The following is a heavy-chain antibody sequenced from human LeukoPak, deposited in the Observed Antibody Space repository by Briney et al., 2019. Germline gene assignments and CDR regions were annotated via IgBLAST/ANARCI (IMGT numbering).Heavy chain of an antibody. Sequence: SETLSLTCTVSGGSISSYYWGWIRQPPGKGLEWIGSIYYSGSTYYNPSLKSRVTISVDTSKNQFSLKLGSVTAADTAVYYCARSHDYCSSTSCYLVFDPWGQGTLVTVSS. CDR3: ARSHDYCSSTSCYLVFDP. V-gene: IGHV4-39*01. CDR1: GGSISSYY. D-gene: IGHD2-2*01. CDR2: IYYSGST. J-gene: IGHJ5*02.